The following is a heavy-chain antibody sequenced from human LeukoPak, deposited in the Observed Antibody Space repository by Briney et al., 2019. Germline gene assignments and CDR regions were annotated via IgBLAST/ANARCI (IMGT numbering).Heavy chain of an antibody. V-gene: IGHV3-30*04. Sequence: GRSLRLSCAASGFTLSSYGMHWVRQAPGKGLEWVAGISHDGSNRFYGDSVKGRFTISRGNSNNTLYLEMNSLRAGDTAVFFCARDARRYCTSTNCYPLDVWGKGTTVTVSS. CDR1: GFTLSSYG. J-gene: IGHJ6*04. CDR3: ARDARRYCTSTNCYPLDV. D-gene: IGHD2-2*01. CDR2: ISHDGSNR.